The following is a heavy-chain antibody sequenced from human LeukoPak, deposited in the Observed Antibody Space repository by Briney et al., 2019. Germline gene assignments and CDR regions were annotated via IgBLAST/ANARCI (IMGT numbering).Heavy chain of an antibody. D-gene: IGHD2-8*02. CDR1: GGSISSGGYS. CDR3: TRLNDYWYYFDY. Sequence: SQTLSLTCAVSGGSISSGGYSWSWIRQPPGKGLEWIGYIYHSGSTYYNPSLKSRVTISVDRSKNQFSLKLSSVTAADTAVYYCTRLNDYWYYFDYWGQGTLVTVSS. V-gene: IGHV4-30-2*01. J-gene: IGHJ4*02. CDR2: IYHSGST.